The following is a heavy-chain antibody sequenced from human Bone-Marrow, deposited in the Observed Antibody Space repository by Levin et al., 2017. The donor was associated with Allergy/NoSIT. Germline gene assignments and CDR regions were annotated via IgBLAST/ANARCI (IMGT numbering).Heavy chain of an antibody. D-gene: IGHD6-6*01. J-gene: IGHJ5*02. CDR1: GDSIGDYF. CDR3: ARSLSSHRGGSWFDP. V-gene: IGHV4-59*03. Sequence: SQTLSLTCTVSGDSIGDYFWSWIRQSPGKGLEWIGYVFYSGLTNYSPSLRSRVTISVDTSKNQFTLNLKSVTAADTGVYYCARSLSSHRGGSWFDPWSQGALVTVSS. CDR2: VFYSGLT.